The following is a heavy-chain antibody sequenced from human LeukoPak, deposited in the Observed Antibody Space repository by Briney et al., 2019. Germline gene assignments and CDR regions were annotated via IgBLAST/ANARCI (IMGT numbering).Heavy chain of an antibody. CDR2: INPDSGGT. Sequence: GASVKVSCKASGYTFTGYFLHWIRQAPGQGLEWMGGINPDSGGTNHAQKYQGRVTMTTDTSISTAYMKLSRLQSDDTAVYYCARGGRYFENWGQGTLVTVSS. CDR3: ARGGRYFEN. V-gene: IGHV1-2*02. J-gene: IGHJ1*01. CDR1: GYTFTGYF. D-gene: IGHD3-9*01.